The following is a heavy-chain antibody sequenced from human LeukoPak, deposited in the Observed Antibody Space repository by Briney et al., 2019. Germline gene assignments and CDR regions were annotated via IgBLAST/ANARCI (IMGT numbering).Heavy chain of an antibody. D-gene: IGHD3-10*01. CDR1: GSSFPIYW. CDR2: IYPGDSDT. V-gene: IGHV5-51*01. J-gene: IGHJ4*02. Sequence: PGESLKISCKGSGSSFPIYWIAWVRQMPGKGLEWMGVIYPGDSDTRYSPSLQRQTPISADKSISTAYLQWSSLKASDTAMYYCARRSTYGSGTNYLFDYWGQGTLVTVSS. CDR3: ARRSTYGSGTNYLFDY.